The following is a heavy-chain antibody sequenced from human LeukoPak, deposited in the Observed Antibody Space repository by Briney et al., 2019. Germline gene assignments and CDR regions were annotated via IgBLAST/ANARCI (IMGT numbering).Heavy chain of an antibody. Sequence: SETPSLTCTVSGDSACNDVYYWTWIRQPAGKGLEWIGRIVPSGVTRYNPSFEGRLTISVDTAKNQFSLKLTSMTAADTAVYYCARDRGSTTARGVPSWFDPWGQGTLVTVSS. CDR3: ARDRGSTTARGVPSWFDP. V-gene: IGHV4-61*02. J-gene: IGHJ5*02. CDR1: GDSACNDVYY. CDR2: IVPSGVT. D-gene: IGHD3-10*01.